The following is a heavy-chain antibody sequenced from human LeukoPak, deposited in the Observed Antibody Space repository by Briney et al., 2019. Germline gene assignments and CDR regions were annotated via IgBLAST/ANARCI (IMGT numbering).Heavy chain of an antibody. J-gene: IGHJ3*02. V-gene: IGHV4-59*01. CDR3: ARETPWGMVRGGNDAFDI. CDR2: IYYSGST. D-gene: IGHD3-10*01. CDR1: GGSISSYY. Sequence: SETLSLTCTVSGGSISSYYWSWIRQPPGKGLEWIGYIYYSGSTNYNPSLKSRVTISVDTSKSQFSLKLSSVTAADTAVYYCARETPWGMVRGGNDAFDIWGQGTMVTVSS.